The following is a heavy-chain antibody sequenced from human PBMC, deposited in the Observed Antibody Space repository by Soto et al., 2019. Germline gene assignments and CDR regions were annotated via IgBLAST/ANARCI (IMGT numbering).Heavy chain of an antibody. CDR2: ISYDGSNT. CDR1: GFTFSSYW. D-gene: IGHD4-17*01. Sequence: GGSLRLSCAASGFTFSSYWMHWVRQAPGKGLEWVAVISYDGSNTYYADSVKGRFTISRDNSKNTLYLQMDSLRAEDTAVYYCARRPVTYYFDYWGQGTLVTVSS. J-gene: IGHJ4*02. V-gene: IGHV3-30-3*01. CDR3: ARRPVTYYFDY.